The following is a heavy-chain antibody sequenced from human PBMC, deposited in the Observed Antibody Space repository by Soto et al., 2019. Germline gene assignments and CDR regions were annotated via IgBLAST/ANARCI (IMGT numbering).Heavy chain of an antibody. V-gene: IGHV1-69*01. CDR1: GGTFSSYA. CDR2: IIPIFGTA. D-gene: IGHD3-10*01. CDR3: ARPSRYYYGSGSEYFQH. J-gene: IGHJ1*01. Sequence: QVQLVQSGAEVKKPGSSVKVSCKASGGTFSSYAIRWGRQAPGQGLEWMGGIIPIFGTANYAKKFQGRVTITADESTSTAYMELSSMRSEDTAVYYCARPSRYYYGSGSEYFQHWGQGTLVTVSS.